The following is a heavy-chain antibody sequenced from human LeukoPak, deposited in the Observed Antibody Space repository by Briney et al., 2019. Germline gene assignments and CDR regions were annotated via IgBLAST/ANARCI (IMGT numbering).Heavy chain of an antibody. CDR3: AREPQSSSPGDY. D-gene: IGHD6-13*01. J-gene: IGHJ4*02. V-gene: IGHV4-4*02. Sequence: KASETLSLTCAVSGGSISSSNWWSWVRQPPGKGLEWIGEIYHSGSTNYNPSLKSRVTISVDKSKNQFSLKLSSVTAADTAVYYCAREPQSSSPGDYWGQGTLVTVSS. CDR1: GGSISSSNW. CDR2: IYHSGST.